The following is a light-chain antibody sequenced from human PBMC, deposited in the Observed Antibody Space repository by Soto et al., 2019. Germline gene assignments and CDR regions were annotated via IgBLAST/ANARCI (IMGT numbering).Light chain of an antibody. V-gene: IGKV1-5*03. CDR2: KTS. CDR3: QQYNTYPWT. J-gene: IGKJ1*01. Sequence: DVQMTQSPSTLSASVGDRVTITCRASQTINNWLAWYQQRPGKAPTFLIYKTSTLETGVPSRCSGSGSGTEFTLTISSLQPEDFAIYYCQQYNTYPWTFGQGTRVEI. CDR1: QTINNW.